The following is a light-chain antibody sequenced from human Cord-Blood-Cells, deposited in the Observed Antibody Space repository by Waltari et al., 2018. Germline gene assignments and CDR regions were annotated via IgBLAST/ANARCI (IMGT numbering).Light chain of an antibody. CDR1: QRVSSSY. CDR2: GAS. V-gene: IGKV3-20*01. Sequence: MGLTQSPGTRALSPGQRATLSCRDSQRVSSSYLAWYQQKPGQPPRLLIYGASSRDTGIHDRFSDSESERDFTLSVCRLEREDFAVYCCQQYGSSGYTVDRGIRLGI. CDR3: QQYGSSGYT. J-gene: IGKJ2*01.